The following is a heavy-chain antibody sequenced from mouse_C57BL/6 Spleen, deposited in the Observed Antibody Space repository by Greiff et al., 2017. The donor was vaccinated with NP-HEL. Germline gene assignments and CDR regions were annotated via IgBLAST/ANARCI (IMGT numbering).Heavy chain of an antibody. V-gene: IGHV3-6*01. CDR3: AREEVGYFDV. CDR2: ISYDGSN. J-gene: IGHJ1*03. Sequence: ESGPGLVKPSQSLSLTCSVTGYSITSGYYWNWIRQFPGNKLEWMGYISYDGSNNYNPSLKNRSSITRDTSKNQFFLKLNSVTTEDAATYYGAREEVGYFDVWGTGTTVTVAS. D-gene: IGHD1-1*01. CDR1: GYSITSGYY.